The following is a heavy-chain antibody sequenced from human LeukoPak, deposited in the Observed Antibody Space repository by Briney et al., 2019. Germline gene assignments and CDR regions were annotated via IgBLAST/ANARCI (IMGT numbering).Heavy chain of an antibody. CDR1: GYTFTGYY. Sequence: ASVKVSCKASGYTFTGYYMHWVRQAPGQGLEWMGWISAYNGNTNYAQKLQGRVTMTTDTSTSTAYMELRSLRSDDTAVYYCATRTGYCSSTSCYRYVGGYFDYWGQGTLVTVSS. CDR2: ISAYNGNT. J-gene: IGHJ4*02. CDR3: ATRTGYCSSTSCYRYVGGYFDY. D-gene: IGHD2-2*01. V-gene: IGHV1-18*04.